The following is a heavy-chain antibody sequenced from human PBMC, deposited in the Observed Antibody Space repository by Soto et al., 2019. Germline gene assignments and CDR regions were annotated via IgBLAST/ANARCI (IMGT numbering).Heavy chain of an antibody. CDR3: AKAHIAATQRAPPDY. Sequence: QVQLVESGGGVVQPGRSLRLSCAASGFTFSSYGMHWVRQAPGKGLEWVAVISYDGSNKYYADSVKGRFTISRDNSKNTRYRQMNGLRAEDTAVYYCAKAHIAATQRAPPDYWGQGTLVTVSS. D-gene: IGHD2-15*01. CDR2: ISYDGSNK. J-gene: IGHJ4*02. CDR1: GFTFSSYG. V-gene: IGHV3-30*18.